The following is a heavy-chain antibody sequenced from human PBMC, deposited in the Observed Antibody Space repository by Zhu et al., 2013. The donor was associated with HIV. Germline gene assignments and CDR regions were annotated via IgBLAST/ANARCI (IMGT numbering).Heavy chain of an antibody. CDR3: ARERSGGYYGYYYYYGMDV. Sequence: QVQLVQSGAEVKKPGSSVKVSCKASGGTFSSYAISWVRQAPGQGLEWMGGIIPIFGTANYAQKFQGRVTITADESTSTAYMELRSLRSDDTAVYYCARERSGGYYGYYYYYGMDVWGQGTTVTASS. CDR2: IIPIFGTA. CDR1: GGTFSSYA. J-gene: IGHJ6*02. V-gene: IGHV1-69*01. D-gene: IGHD3-22*01.